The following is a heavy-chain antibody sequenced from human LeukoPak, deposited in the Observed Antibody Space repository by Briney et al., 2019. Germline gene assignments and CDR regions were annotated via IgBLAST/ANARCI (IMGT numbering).Heavy chain of an antibody. V-gene: IGHV3-21*01. J-gene: IGHJ4*02. D-gene: IGHD3-16*02. CDR3: ARDLITFGGVIADDY. CDR1: GFTFSSYS. Sequence: GGSLRLSCGASGFTFSSYSMNWVRQAPGKGLEWVSSISSSSSHIYYADSVKGRFIISRDNAKNSLYLQMNSLRAEDTAVYYCARDLITFGGVIADDYWGQGTLVTVSS. CDR2: ISSSSSHI.